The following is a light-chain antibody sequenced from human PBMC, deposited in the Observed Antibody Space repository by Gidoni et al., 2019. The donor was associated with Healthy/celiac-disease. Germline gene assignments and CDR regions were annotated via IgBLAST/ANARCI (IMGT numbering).Light chain of an antibody. V-gene: IGKV3-20*01. J-gene: IGKJ3*01. CDR2: GAS. CDR3: QQYGSTFT. CDR1: QSVSSSY. Sequence: IVLTQSPGTLSLSPGERAPLSCRASQSVSSSYLAWYQQKPGQAPRLLSYGASSRATGIPDRFSGSGSGTDFTLTISRLEPEEFAVYYCQQYGSTFTFGPGTKVDIK.